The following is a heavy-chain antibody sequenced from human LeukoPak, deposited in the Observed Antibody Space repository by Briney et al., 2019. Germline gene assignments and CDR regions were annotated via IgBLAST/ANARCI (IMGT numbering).Heavy chain of an antibody. V-gene: IGHV3-48*03. CDR3: AGSPVLLWFGELTKVDY. J-gene: IGHJ4*02. D-gene: IGHD3-10*01. CDR2: ISSSGSTI. Sequence: GGSLRLSCAASGFTFSSYEMNWVRQATGKGLEWVSYISSSGSTIYYADSVKGRFTISRDNAKNSLYLQMNSLRAEDTAVYYCAGSPVLLWFGELTKVDYWGQGTLVTVSS. CDR1: GFTFSSYE.